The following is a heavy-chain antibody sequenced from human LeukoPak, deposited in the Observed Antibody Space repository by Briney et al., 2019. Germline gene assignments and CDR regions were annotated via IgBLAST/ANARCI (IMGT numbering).Heavy chain of an antibody. Sequence: GASVKVSCKASGYTFTSYGISWVRQAPGQGLEWMGWISAYNGNTNYAQKLQGRVTMTRDTSTSTAYMELRSLRSDDTAVYYCVLPCLYCGGDYYFDYWGQGTLVTVSS. CDR1: GYTFTSYG. D-gene: IGHD2-21*02. J-gene: IGHJ4*02. V-gene: IGHV1-18*01. CDR3: VLPCLYCGGDYYFDY. CDR2: ISAYNGNT.